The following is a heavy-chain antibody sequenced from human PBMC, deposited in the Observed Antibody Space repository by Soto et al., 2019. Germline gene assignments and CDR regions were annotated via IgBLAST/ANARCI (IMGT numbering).Heavy chain of an antibody. D-gene: IGHD3-3*01. CDR3: ARAGGYDFWSGYNFDY. CDR2: IYYSGST. Sequence: PSEPLSLTCTVSGGSISSYYWSWIRQPPGKGLEWIGYIYYSGSTNYNPSLKSRVTISVDTSKNQFSLKLSSVTAADTAVYYCARAGGYDFWSGYNFDYWGQRTLVTVSS. CDR1: GGSISSYY. V-gene: IGHV4-59*01. J-gene: IGHJ4*02.